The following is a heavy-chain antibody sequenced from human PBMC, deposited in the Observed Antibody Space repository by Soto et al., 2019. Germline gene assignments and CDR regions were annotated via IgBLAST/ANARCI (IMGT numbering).Heavy chain of an antibody. CDR3: ARGIVVVPAAITGAWFDP. V-gene: IGHV4-30-2*01. D-gene: IGHD2-2*01. J-gene: IGHJ5*02. CDR1: GGSISSGGYS. Sequence: PSETLYLTCAVSGGSISSGGYSWSWIRQPPGKCREWIGYIYHSGSTYYNPSLKSRVTISVDRSKNQFSLKLSSVTAADTAVYYCARGIVVVPAAITGAWFDPWGQGTLVTVYS. CDR2: IYHSGST.